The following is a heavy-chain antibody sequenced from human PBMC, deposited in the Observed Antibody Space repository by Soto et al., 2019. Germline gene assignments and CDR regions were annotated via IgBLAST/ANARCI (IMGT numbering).Heavy chain of an antibody. J-gene: IGHJ5*01. CDR3: ARVRQGCSANNCYFDP. Sequence: SETLSLTCTLSGGSVMAPDWWNWVRQSPDKGLEWIAEVHISGHSNYNPSLRSRVSVSIDSSKNQFYLNLNSVTAADTAIYYCARVRQGCSANNCYFDPWGQGTQVTVSS. CDR2: VHISGHS. CDR1: GGSVMAPDW. D-gene: IGHD1-1*01. V-gene: IGHV4-4*02.